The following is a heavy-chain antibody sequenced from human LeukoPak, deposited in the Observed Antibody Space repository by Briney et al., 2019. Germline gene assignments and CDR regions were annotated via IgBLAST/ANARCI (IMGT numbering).Heavy chain of an antibody. CDR1: GFTFNTYW. J-gene: IGHJ6*02. Sequence: GGSLRLSCAASGFTFNTYWMHWVRQTPGKGLVWVSRINSDGSSTSYVDSVTGRFTISRDNAKNTLYLQMNSLRAEDTAVYYCARDDYGARQYYYGMDVWGQGTTVTVSS. CDR2: INSDGSST. D-gene: IGHD4-17*01. CDR3: ARDDYGARQYYYGMDV. V-gene: IGHV3-74*01.